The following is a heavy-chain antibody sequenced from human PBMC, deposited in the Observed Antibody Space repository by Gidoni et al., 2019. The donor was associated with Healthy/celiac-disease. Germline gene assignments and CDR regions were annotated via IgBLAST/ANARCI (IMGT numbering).Heavy chain of an antibody. V-gene: IGHV3-30*18. CDR1: GFTFSSYG. J-gene: IGHJ4*02. CDR3: AKEIPTTYYYDSSAHIRGGFDY. Sequence: QVQLVESGGGVVQPGRSLRLSCAASGFTFSSYGMHWVRQAPGKGLEWVAVISYDGSNKYYADSVKGRFTISRDNSKNTLYLQMNSLRAEDTAVYYCAKEIPTTYYYDSSAHIRGGFDYWGQGTLVTVSS. D-gene: IGHD3-22*01. CDR2: ISYDGSNK.